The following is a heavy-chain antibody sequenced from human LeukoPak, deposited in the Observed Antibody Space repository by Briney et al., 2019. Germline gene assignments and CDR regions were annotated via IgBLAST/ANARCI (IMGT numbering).Heavy chain of an antibody. CDR2: ISAYNGNT. CDR3: ARVAWFGESNYYYYGMDV. J-gene: IGHJ6*02. V-gene: IGHV1-18*01. D-gene: IGHD3-10*01. CDR1: GYTFTSYG. Sequence: GASVKVSCKASGYTFTSYGISWVRQAPGQGLVWMGWISAYNGNTNYAQKLQGRVTMTTDTSTSTAYMELRSLRSDDTAVYYCARVAWFGESNYYYYGMDVWGQGTTVTVSS.